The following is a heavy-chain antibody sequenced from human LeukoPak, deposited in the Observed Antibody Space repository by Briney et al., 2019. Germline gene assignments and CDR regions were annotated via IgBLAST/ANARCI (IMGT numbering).Heavy chain of an antibody. CDR3: ARRPNWGWWFDP. D-gene: IGHD7-27*01. CDR2: IYYSGST. Sequence: SQTLSLTCTVSGGSISSGDYYWSWIRQPPGKGLEWIGYIYYSGSTYYNPSLKSRVTISVDTSKNQFSLKLSSVTAADTAVYYCARRPNWGWWFDPWGQGTLVTVSS. J-gene: IGHJ5*02. V-gene: IGHV4-30-4*01. CDR1: GGSISSGDYY.